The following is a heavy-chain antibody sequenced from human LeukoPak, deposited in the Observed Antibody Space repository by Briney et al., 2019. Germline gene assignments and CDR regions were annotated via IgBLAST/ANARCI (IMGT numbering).Heavy chain of an antibody. CDR1: GFTVSSTY. V-gene: IGHV3-53*01. J-gene: IGHJ4*02. D-gene: IGHD2-21*01. CDR2: IYKDGKI. Sequence: PGGSLRLSCAASGFTVSSTYMSWVRQAPGKGLEWVAVIYKDGKIYYIDSVKGRFTISRDTSKNTLYLQMNSLRVEDKAVYYCASRHCSGGDCYFAGADPFDHWGQGTLVTVSS. CDR3: ASRHCSGGDCYFAGADPFDH.